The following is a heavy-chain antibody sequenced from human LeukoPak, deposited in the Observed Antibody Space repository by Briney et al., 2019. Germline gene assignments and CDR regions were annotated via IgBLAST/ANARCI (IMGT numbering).Heavy chain of an antibody. Sequence: PGGSLRLSCAASGFTFSIYAMSWVRQAPGKGLEWVSAISGSGGSTYYADPVKGRFTISRDNSKNTLYLQMNSLRAEDTAVYYCAKDRIAARRNKREYYFDYWGQGTLVTVSS. V-gene: IGHV3-23*01. CDR2: ISGSGGST. CDR3: AKDRIAARRNKREYYFDY. J-gene: IGHJ4*02. D-gene: IGHD6-6*01. CDR1: GFTFSIYA.